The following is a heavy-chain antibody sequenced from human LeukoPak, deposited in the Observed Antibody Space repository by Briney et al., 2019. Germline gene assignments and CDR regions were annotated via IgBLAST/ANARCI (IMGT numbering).Heavy chain of an antibody. CDR1: GFTSSSYA. D-gene: IGHD3-22*01. V-gene: IGHV3-23*01. Sequence: GGSLRLSCAASGFTSSSYAMSWVRQAPGKGLEWVSAISGSGGSTYYADSVKGRFTISRDNSKNTLYLQMNSLRAEDTAVYYCAKLMVVVITFDAFDIWGQGTMVTVSS. CDR2: ISGSGGST. CDR3: AKLMVVVITFDAFDI. J-gene: IGHJ3*02.